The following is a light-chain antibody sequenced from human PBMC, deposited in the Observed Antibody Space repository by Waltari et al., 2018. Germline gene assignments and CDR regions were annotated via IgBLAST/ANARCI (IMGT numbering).Light chain of an antibody. CDR2: AAS. Sequence: DIQMTQSPSSLSASVGDRGTIACRASQSINSYLNWYQHKPGKAPKLLIYAASTLQSGVPSRFSGSGSGTDFTLTITSLQLEDFATYYCQQSYGTPLYTFGQGTRLEI. CDR3: QQSYGTPLYT. J-gene: IGKJ2*01. V-gene: IGKV1-39*01. CDR1: QSINSY.